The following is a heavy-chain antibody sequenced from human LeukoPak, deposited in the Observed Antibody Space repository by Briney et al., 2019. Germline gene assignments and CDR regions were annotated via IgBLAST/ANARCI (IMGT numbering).Heavy chain of an antibody. CDR1: GFTFSDYH. Sequence: PGGSLRLSCTASGFTFSDYHMSWIRQAPGKGLEWVSYISGRDNSINYADSVKGRFTISRDNTKNSLYLQMNSLRDEDTAVYYCARGGAMIADNWGQGTLVIVSS. D-gene: IGHD5-12*01. CDR2: ISGRDNSI. V-gene: IGHV3-11*01. CDR3: ARGGAMIADN. J-gene: IGHJ4*02.